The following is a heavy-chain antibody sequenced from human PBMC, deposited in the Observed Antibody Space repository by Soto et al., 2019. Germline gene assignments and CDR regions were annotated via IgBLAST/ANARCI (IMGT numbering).Heavy chain of an antibody. CDR2: ISYDGSNK. V-gene: IGHV3-30-3*01. J-gene: IGHJ5*02. CDR1: GFTFSSYA. CDR3: ARDRGSGWDWFDP. Sequence: GGSLRLSCAASGFTFSSYAMHWVRQAPGKGLEWVAVISYDGSNKYYADSVKGRFTISRDNSKNTLYLQMNSLRAEDTAVYYCARDRGSGWDWFDPWGQGTLVTVSS. D-gene: IGHD6-19*01.